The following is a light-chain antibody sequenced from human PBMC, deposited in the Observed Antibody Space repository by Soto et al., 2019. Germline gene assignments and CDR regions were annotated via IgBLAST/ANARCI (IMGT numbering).Light chain of an antibody. Sequence: DIQMTQSPSSLSASVGDRVTLTCQASQDISNYLNWYQKQPGKAPKLLIYVASKLKIGVPSRFRGSGSGTDFSLTITSLQPEDIGTYYCQQYDNLPSFGGGTKVDIK. V-gene: IGKV1-33*01. CDR2: VAS. CDR1: QDISNY. J-gene: IGKJ4*01. CDR3: QQYDNLPS.